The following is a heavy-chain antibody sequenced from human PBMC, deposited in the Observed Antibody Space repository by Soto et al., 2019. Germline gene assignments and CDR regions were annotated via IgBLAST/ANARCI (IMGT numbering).Heavy chain of an antibody. D-gene: IGHD2-15*01. CDR3: TRRGGDY. Sequence: QVQLVQSGPEVKRPGASVKVSCKASGYTFSSYNINWVRQAPGQGLEWMAWISGYNADTKYAENFQGRITVTRDTLTTTVYMELRSLRSDDTAVYYCTRRGGDYWGQGTPVTVSS. J-gene: IGHJ4*02. CDR2: ISGYNADT. CDR1: GYTFSSYN. V-gene: IGHV1-18*01.